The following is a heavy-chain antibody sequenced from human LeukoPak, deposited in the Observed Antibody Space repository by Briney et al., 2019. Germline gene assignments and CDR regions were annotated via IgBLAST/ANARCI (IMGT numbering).Heavy chain of an antibody. Sequence: GSLRLSCAASGFTFSSYAMHWVRQAPGKGLEWVAVILNDGSNKYHADSVKGRFTISRDNTKNTLYLQMNSLRTEDTAVYYCARASPNYDILTGYYHGADKEYNWFDPWGQGTLVTVSS. CDR1: GFTFSSYA. V-gene: IGHV3-30*04. CDR3: ARASPNYDILTGYYHGADKEYNWFDP. CDR2: ILNDGSNK. D-gene: IGHD3-9*01. J-gene: IGHJ5*02.